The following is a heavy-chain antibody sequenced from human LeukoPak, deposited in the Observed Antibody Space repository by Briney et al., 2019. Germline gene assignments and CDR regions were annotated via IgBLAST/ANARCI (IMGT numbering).Heavy chain of an antibody. J-gene: IGHJ3*02. D-gene: IGHD1-26*01. Sequence: GGSLRLSCAASGFTFSSYAMSWVRQAPGKGLEWVSAISGSGGSTYYADSVKGRFTISRDNSKNTLYLQMNSLRAEDTAVYYCAKDRGRSGSYYEGDAFDIWGQGTMVTVSS. CDR1: GFTFSSYA. CDR2: ISGSGGST. CDR3: AKDRGRSGSYYEGDAFDI. V-gene: IGHV3-23*01.